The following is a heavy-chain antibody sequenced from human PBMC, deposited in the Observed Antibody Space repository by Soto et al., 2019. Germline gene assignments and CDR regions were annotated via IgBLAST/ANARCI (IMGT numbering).Heavy chain of an antibody. J-gene: IGHJ6*02. CDR1: GVTFSSYA. Sequence: GASVKVSCKASGVTFSSYAISWVRQAPGQGLEWMGGIIPIFGTANYAQKFQGRVTITADESTSTAYMELSSLRSEDTAVYYCARALRGYSYEGYYYYGMDVWGQGTTVTVSS. V-gene: IGHV1-69*13. D-gene: IGHD5-18*01. CDR3: ARALRGYSYEGYYYYGMDV. CDR2: IIPIFGTA.